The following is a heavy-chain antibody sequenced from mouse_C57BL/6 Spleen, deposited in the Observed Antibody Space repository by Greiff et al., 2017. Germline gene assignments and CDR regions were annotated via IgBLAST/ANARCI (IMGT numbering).Heavy chain of an antibody. CDR2: ISDGGSYT. D-gene: IGHD1-1*01. V-gene: IGHV5-4*01. Sequence: DVMLVESGGGLVKPGGSLKLSCAASGFTFSSYAMSWVRQTPEKRLEWVATISDGGSYTYYPDNVKGRFTISRDNAKNNLYLQMSHLKSEDTAMYYCAREGIYYYGSSERAWFAYWGQGTLVTVSA. J-gene: IGHJ3*01. CDR3: AREGIYYYGSSERAWFAY. CDR1: GFTFSSYA.